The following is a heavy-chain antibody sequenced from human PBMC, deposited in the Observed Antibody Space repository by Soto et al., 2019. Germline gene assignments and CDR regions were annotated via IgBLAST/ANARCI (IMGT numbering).Heavy chain of an antibody. CDR1: GGSVSSGSYY. D-gene: IGHD4-17*01. J-gene: IGHJ4*02. Sequence: QVQLQESGPGLVKPSETLSLTCTVSGGSVSSGSYYWSWIRQPPGKGLEWIGYIYYSGSPNYNPSLNSRVTISVDTSKNQFSLKLSSVTAADTAVYYCARAGNDYAPGYWGQGTLVTVSS. CDR3: ARAGNDYAPGY. CDR2: IYYSGSP. V-gene: IGHV4-61*01.